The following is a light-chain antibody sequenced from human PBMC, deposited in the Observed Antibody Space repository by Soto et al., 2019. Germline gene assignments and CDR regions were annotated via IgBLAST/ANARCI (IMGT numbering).Light chain of an antibody. CDR2: VAS. J-gene: IGKJ2*01. CDR3: LQDYYYPYT. Sequence: AIQMTQSPSSLSASVGDRVTITCRASQGIKNDVAWYQQKPGKAPKLLIHVASTLQSGVPSRFSGSGSGTYFPLTISSLQPEDHATYYCLQDYYYPYTFGQGTKLEI. V-gene: IGKV1-6*01. CDR1: QGIKND.